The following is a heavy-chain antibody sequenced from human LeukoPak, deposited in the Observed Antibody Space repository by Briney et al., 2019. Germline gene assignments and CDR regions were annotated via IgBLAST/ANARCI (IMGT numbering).Heavy chain of an antibody. D-gene: IGHD3-10*01. CDR3: ARDRGLYYYGSGSYYFRNFDY. CDR2: ISVYNGNT. J-gene: IGHJ4*02. V-gene: IGHV1-18*01. Sequence: GASVKVSCKASGGTFSSYAISWVRQAPGQGLEWMGWISVYNGNTNYAQKFQGRVTMTTDTSTSTAYMELRSLRSDDTAVYYCARDRGLYYYGSGSYYFRNFDYWGQGTLVTVSS. CDR1: GGTFSSYA.